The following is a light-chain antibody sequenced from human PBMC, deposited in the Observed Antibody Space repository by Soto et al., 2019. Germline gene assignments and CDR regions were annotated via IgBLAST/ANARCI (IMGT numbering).Light chain of an antibody. Sequence: EVVMTQSPATVSVSPGERATLSCRASQSVSSNLAWYQQKPGQAPRLLIYGASTRATGTPARFSGSGSGTEFTLTISSLQSEDFAVYYCQQYNSWPPYTFGQGTDWRL. CDR3: QQYNSWPPYT. CDR2: GAS. J-gene: IGKJ2*01. CDR1: QSVSSN. V-gene: IGKV3-15*01.